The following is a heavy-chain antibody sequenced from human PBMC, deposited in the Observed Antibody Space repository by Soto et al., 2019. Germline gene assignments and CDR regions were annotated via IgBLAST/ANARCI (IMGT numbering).Heavy chain of an antibody. CDR2: ISYDGSNK. J-gene: IGHJ6*02. CDR3: ARGGMAAAYYYYGMDV. V-gene: IGHV3-30-3*01. D-gene: IGHD6-13*01. Sequence: QVQLVESGGGVVQPGRSLRLSCAASGFTFSSYAMHWVRQAPGKGLEWVAVISYDGSNKYYADSVKGRFTISRDNSKNTLYLQMNSLRAEDTAVYYCARGGMAAAYYYYGMDVWGQGTTVTVSS. CDR1: GFTFSSYA.